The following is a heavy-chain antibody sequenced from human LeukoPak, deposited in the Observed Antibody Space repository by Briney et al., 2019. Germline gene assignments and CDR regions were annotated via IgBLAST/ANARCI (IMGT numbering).Heavy chain of an antibody. CDR2: IYPDDSKT. CDR1: GFTFSNYW. CDR3: ASARRGDYYWLFDP. V-gene: IGHV5-51*01. J-gene: IGHJ5*02. D-gene: IGHD2-21*01. Sequence: GESLKISCKASGFTFSNYWIGWVRQMPGKGLEWMGIIYPDDSKTRYSPSFLGQVTISADKSINTAYLQWSSLRASDTAIYYCASARRGDYYWLFDPWGQGTLVTVSS.